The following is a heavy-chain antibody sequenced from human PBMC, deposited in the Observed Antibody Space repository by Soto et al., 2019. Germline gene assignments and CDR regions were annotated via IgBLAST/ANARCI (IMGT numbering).Heavy chain of an antibody. J-gene: IGHJ4*02. Sequence: ASVKVSCKASGYTFTSYDIYWVRQATGRGLEGMGWMNPNTGNSGYAQKFQGRVTMTSDTSISTAHMELSSLRSEDTAVYYCAGRAETNGGNGFRADKYYFDFWGQGTLVTVSS. CDR2: MNPNTGNS. CDR1: GYTFTSYD. CDR3: AGRAETNGGNGFRADKYYFDF. D-gene: IGHD1-1*01. V-gene: IGHV1-8*01.